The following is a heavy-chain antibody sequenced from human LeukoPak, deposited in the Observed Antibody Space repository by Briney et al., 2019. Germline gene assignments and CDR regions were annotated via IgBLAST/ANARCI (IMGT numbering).Heavy chain of an antibody. Sequence: GGSLRLSCAASGFVLSDYGMHWVRQAPGKGLEWVSVIYSGGSTYYADSVKGRFTISRDNSKNTLYLQMNSLRAEDTAVYYCAGGIDCSGGSCYFYWGQGTLVTVSS. D-gene: IGHD2-15*01. J-gene: IGHJ4*02. CDR3: AGGIDCSGGSCYFY. V-gene: IGHV3-NL1*01. CDR1: GFVLSDYG. CDR2: IYSGGST.